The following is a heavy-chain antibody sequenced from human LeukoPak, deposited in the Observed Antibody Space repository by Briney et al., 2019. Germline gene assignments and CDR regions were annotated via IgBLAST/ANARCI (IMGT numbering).Heavy chain of an antibody. CDR2: INHSGST. D-gene: IGHD3-10*01. CDR3: ARASGFYYYYGMDV. CDR1: GVSFSGYY. J-gene: IGHJ6*02. Sequence: SETLSLTCAVYGVSFSGYYWSWIRQPPGKGLEWIGEINHSGSTNYNPSLKSRVTISVDTSKNQFSLKLSSVTAADTAVYYCARASGFYYYYGMDVWGQGTTVTVSS. V-gene: IGHV4-34*01.